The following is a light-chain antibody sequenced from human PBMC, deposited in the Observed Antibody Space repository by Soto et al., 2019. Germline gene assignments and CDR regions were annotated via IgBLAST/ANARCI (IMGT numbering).Light chain of an antibody. CDR1: SSDVGGYNY. J-gene: IGLJ1*01. Sequence: QSALTQPASVSGSPGQSITISYTGTSSDVGGYNYVSWYQQHPGKAPQLMIYAVSNRPSGVSNRFSGSKSGSTASLTISGLQAEDEADYYCTAYTSSNTYVFGTGTKVTVL. V-gene: IGLV2-14*01. CDR3: TAYTSSNTYV. CDR2: AVS.